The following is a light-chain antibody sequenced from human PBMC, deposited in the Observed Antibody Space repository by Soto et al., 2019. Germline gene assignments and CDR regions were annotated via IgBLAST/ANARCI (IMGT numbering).Light chain of an antibody. J-gene: IGKJ1*01. CDR3: YQSHFYWT. Sequence: DIQMTQSPSTLPASVGDRVTITCRASQTIGDWLAWYQQKPGKVPKLLIYKASTLEGGVPSRFSGSGSGTEFTLTISSLQPDDFATYYCYQSHFYWTFGQGTKVEIK. CDR1: QTIGDW. CDR2: KAS. V-gene: IGKV1-5*03.